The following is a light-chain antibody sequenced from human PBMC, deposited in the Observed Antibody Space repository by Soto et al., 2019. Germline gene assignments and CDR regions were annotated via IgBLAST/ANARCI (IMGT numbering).Light chain of an antibody. Sequence: EIVLTQSPGTLSLSPGERATLSCRASQSVSSSYLAWYQQKPGQAPRLLIYGASSRATGIPDRFSGSGSGTDFTLTISRLEPEDFAVYYCQQYGSSPRYPFCHGTKREIK. J-gene: IGKJ2*01. CDR3: QQYGSSPRYP. CDR1: QSVSSSY. V-gene: IGKV3-20*01. CDR2: GAS.